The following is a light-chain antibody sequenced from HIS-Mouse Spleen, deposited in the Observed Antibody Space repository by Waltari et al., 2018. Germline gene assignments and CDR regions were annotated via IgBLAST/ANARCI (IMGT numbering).Light chain of an antibody. CDR2: DDS. CDR3: QVWDSSSDHVV. V-gene: IGLV3-21*03. J-gene: IGLJ2*01. Sequence: SYLLTQPPSVSVAPGKTARITCGGNNIGRKRVQRYQQKPGQAPVLVVYDDSDRPSGIPERFSGSNSGNTATLTISRVEAGDEADYYCQVWDSSSDHVVFGGGTKLTVL. CDR1: NIGRKR.